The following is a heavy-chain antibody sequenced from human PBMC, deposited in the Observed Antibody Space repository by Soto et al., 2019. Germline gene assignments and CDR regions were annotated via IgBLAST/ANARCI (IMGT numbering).Heavy chain of an antibody. CDR3: TRCGIRYHSIGYYLGIDGMDV. CDR2: TIPMFGTT. J-gene: IGHJ6*02. D-gene: IGHD3-22*01. Sequence: QVQLVQSGAEVKKPESSVRVSCKASGGTFNSYAITWVRQAPGQGLEWMGGTIPMFGTTNYAEKFQGRVTXGXXXSXXTAYMGLSSLRSEDTAVYYCTRCGIRYHSIGYYLGIDGMDVWGQGTTVIVSS. CDR1: GGTFNSYA. V-gene: IGHV1-69*05.